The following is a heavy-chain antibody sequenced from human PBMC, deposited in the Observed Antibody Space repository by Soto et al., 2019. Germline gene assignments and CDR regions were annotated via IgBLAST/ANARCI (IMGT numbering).Heavy chain of an antibody. J-gene: IGHJ4*02. CDR2: ISGSGGST. CDR1: GFTFSSYA. V-gene: IGHV3-23*01. Sequence: GGSLRLSCAASGFTFSSYAMSWVRQAPGKGLEWVSAISGSGGSTYYADSVKGRFTISRDNSKNTLYLQMNSLKAEDTAVYYCAKVWVYYGSGTYFDYWGQGTLVTVSS. CDR3: AKVWVYYGSGTYFDY. D-gene: IGHD3-10*01.